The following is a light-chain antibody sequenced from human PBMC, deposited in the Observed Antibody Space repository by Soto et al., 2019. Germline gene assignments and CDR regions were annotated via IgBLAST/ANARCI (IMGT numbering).Light chain of an antibody. CDR2: KAS. CDR1: QSISSW. V-gene: IGKV1-5*03. Sequence: DIQMTQSPSTLSASVGDRVTITCRASQSISSWLAWYQQKPGKAPKLLIYKASSLDSGVPSRFSGSGSGTEFTLTISSLQPDDFATYYCQQYNSYSPTCGQGTKLEIK. J-gene: IGKJ2*01. CDR3: QQYNSYSPT.